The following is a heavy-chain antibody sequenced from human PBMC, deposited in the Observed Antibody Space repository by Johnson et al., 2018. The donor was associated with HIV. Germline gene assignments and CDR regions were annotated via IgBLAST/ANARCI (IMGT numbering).Heavy chain of an antibody. Sequence: VQLVESGGGLVQPGGSLRLSCAASGFTFSSYGMHWVRQAPGKGLAWVAVISYDGTNKYYADSVTGRLTISRDNSKNTLYLQMNSLRAEDTAVYYCARDDVEMATMGDAFDIWGQGTMVTVSS. CDR1: GFTFSSYG. J-gene: IGHJ3*02. V-gene: IGHV3-30*03. D-gene: IGHD5-24*01. CDR2: ISYDGTNK. CDR3: ARDDVEMATMGDAFDI.